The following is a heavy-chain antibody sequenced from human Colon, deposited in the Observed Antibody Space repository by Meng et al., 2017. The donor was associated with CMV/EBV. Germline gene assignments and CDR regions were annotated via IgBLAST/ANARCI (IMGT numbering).Heavy chain of an antibody. CDR1: GFTFSSYT. D-gene: IGHD6-13*01. CDR3: AKALTPTTSYSSSGYYGLTWLDP. V-gene: IGHV3-21*01. CDR2: ISTSGTNI. J-gene: IGHJ5*02. Sequence: GESLKISCATSGFTFSSYTMHWVRQAPEKGLEWVSSISTSGTNIYYADSVKGRFTVSRDDARDSLYLQLNSLRAEDTALYYCAKALTPTTSYSSSGYYGLTWLDPWGQGTLVTVSS.